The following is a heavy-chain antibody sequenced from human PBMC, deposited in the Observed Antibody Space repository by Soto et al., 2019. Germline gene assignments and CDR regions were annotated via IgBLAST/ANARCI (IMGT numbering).Heavy chain of an antibody. CDR3: AHSAAIRHRYNSEHYKH. CDR1: GFSLSTRGVA. V-gene: IGHV2-5*02. CDR2: IYWDDEK. J-gene: IGHJ1*01. Sequence: QITLKESGPTLVKPTQTLTLACTFSGFSLSTRGVAVGWIRQPPGKAPEWLALIYWDDEKRYSPSLESRLTITNDTSEIQVVLTLTNMDPMVTATYYSAHSAAIRHRYNSEHYKHWRQGSLVPVPS. D-gene: IGHD2-2*02.